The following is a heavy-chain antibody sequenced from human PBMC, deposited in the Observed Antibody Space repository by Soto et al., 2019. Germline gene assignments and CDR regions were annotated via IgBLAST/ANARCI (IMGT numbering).Heavy chain of an antibody. D-gene: IGHD2-8*02. Sequence: QVQLVESGGGVVQPGGSLRLSCTTSGSTFNPYGMYGVRQAPGKGLEWVAIIWYDGSNKYYGDSVKGRFTISRDNSKNTLYLQMNSLRADDTALYYCARGDWTGAYSHSCPFDNGVAVWGHGTTVTVSS. V-gene: IGHV3-33*08. CDR2: IWYDGSNK. CDR1: GSTFNPYG. J-gene: IGHJ6*02. CDR3: ARGDWTGAYSHSCPFDNGVAV.